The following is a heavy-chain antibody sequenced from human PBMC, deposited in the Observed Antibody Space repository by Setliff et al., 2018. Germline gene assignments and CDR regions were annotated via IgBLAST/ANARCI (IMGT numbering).Heavy chain of an antibody. CDR3: ARERQGGFLEWAPFDS. J-gene: IGHJ4*02. Sequence: SETLSLTCTVSGLSLSSTTYYWAWVRQPPGKGLEWIGSIYHSGSSYYNPSLRSRVTISVDTSKNQFSLILRSVTAADTAVYYCARERQGGFLEWAPFDSWGQGVVVTVSS. D-gene: IGHD3-3*01. CDR1: GLSLSSTTYY. V-gene: IGHV4-39*07. CDR2: IYHSGSS.